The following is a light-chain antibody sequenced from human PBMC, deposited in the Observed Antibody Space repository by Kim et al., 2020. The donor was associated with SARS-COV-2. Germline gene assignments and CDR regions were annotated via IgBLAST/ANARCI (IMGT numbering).Light chain of an antibody. CDR2: DNN. Sequence: QSVLTQPPSVSAAPGQKVTISCSGSNSNIGNNYVSWYQHLPGTAPKLLIYDNNERPSGIPDRFSGSKSGTSATLGITGPQTGDEAEYYCGTWDSTLSAWVFGGGTQLTVL. CDR3: GTWDSTLSAWV. J-gene: IGLJ3*02. CDR1: NSNIGNNY. V-gene: IGLV1-51*01.